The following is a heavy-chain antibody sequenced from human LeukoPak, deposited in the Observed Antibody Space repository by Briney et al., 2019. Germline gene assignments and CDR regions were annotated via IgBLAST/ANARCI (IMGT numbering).Heavy chain of an antibody. J-gene: IGHJ6*02. Sequence: GGSLRLSCAASGFTFSDYAMSWVRQAPGKRLEWVSTMGGGVDDTDYADAVKGRFTISRDNAKNSLYLQMNSLRAEDTAVYYCAREEEAPAAYYYGMDVWGQGTTVTVSS. D-gene: IGHD6-25*01. CDR1: GFTFSDYA. V-gene: IGHV3-23*01. CDR2: MGGGVDDT. CDR3: AREEEAPAAYYYGMDV.